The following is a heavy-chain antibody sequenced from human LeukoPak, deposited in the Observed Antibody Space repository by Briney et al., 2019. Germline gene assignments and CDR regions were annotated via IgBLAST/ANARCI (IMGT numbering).Heavy chain of an antibody. V-gene: IGHV3-33*08. D-gene: IGHD3-10*01. CDR1: GFTFDDYA. CDR2: IWYDGSNK. J-gene: IGHJ5*02. Sequence: PVGSLRLSCAASGFTFDDYAMHWVRQAPGKGLEWVAVIWYDGSNKYYADSVKGRFTISRDNSKNTLYLQMNSLRAEDTAVYYCARANYGSGKGNNWFDPWGQGTLVTVSS. CDR3: ARANYGSGKGNNWFDP.